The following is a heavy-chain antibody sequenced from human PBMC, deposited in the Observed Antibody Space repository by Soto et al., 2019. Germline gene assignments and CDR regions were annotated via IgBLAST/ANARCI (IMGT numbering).Heavy chain of an antibody. CDR2: ISSSSSYT. Sequence: QVQLVESGGGLVKPGGSLRLSCAASGFTFSDYYMSWIRQAPGKGLEWVSYISSSSSYTNYADSVKGRFTISRDNAKNSMYLQMNSLRAEDTAVYYCARDATWFGELPSFDPWGQGTLVTVS. V-gene: IGHV3-11*05. D-gene: IGHD3-10*01. CDR1: GFTFSDYY. J-gene: IGHJ5*02. CDR3: ARDATWFGELPSFDP.